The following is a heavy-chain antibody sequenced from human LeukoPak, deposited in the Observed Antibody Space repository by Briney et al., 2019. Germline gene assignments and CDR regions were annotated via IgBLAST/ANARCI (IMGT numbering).Heavy chain of an antibody. D-gene: IGHD3-22*01. J-gene: IGHJ4*02. CDR1: GYTFTSYY. CDR2: INPSGGST. V-gene: IGHV1-46*01. CDR3: AKDTQPLYDSSENSGGFDY. Sequence: ASVKVSCKASGYTFTSYYMHWVRQAPGQGLEWMGIINPSGGSTSYAQKFQGRVTMTRDTSTSTVYMELSSLRSEDTAVYYCAKDTQPLYDSSENSGGFDYWGQGTLVTVSS.